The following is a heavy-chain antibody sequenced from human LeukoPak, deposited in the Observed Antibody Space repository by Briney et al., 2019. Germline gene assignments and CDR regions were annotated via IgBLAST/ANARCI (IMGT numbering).Heavy chain of an antibody. V-gene: IGHV1-8*03. CDR2: MNPNSGNT. CDR1: GYTFTSYD. J-gene: IGHJ4*02. Sequence: ASVKVSCKASGYTFTSYDINWVRQATGQGLEWMGWMNPNSGNTGYAQKFQGRVTTTRNTSISTAYMELSSLRSEDTAVYYCARDPPRGGYDWGGFDYWGQGTLVTVSS. D-gene: IGHD5-12*01. CDR3: ARDPPRGGYDWGGFDY.